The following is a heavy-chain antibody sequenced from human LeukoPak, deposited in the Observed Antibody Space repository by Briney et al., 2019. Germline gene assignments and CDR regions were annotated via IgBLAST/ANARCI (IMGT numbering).Heavy chain of an antibody. Sequence: GASVKVSCKASGYSFTGYYMHWVRQAPGQGLEWMGRINPNGGGTNYAQKFQGRVTMTRDTSISTAYMELSRLRSDDTAVYYCARVFVRYSYGLDYWGQGTLVTVSS. CDR3: ARVFVRYSYGLDY. J-gene: IGHJ4*02. CDR1: GYSFTGYY. V-gene: IGHV1-2*06. D-gene: IGHD5-18*01. CDR2: INPNGGGT.